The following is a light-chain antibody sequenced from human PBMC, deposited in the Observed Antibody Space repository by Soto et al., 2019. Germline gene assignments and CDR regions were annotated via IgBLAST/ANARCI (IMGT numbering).Light chain of an antibody. CDR3: QQYDNWPPWT. Sequence: DTVMTQSPATLSVSPGEKATLSCRASESVGSHLAWYQQKPGQAPRLLIYGASTRATGIPARFSGSGSGTEFTLTISSLQSEDVALYYCQQYDNWPPWTFGQGTKVEI. CDR2: GAS. V-gene: IGKV3-15*01. J-gene: IGKJ1*01. CDR1: ESVGSH.